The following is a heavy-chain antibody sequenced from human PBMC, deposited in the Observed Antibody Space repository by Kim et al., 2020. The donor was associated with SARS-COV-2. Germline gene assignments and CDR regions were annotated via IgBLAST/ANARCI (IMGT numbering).Heavy chain of an antibody. D-gene: IGHD6-6*01. V-gene: IGHV3-23*01. J-gene: IGHJ4*02. CDR3: YKAHGYSSSSFHY. Sequence: GGSLRLSCAASGFTFSSYSMSWVRQAPGKGLEWVSAISGSGGSTYYADSVTVRFTISRDNSKNKLYLQMHSLRAEDTAAYYCYKAHGYSSSSFHYWVQAT. CDR1: GFTFSSYS. CDR2: ISGSGGST.